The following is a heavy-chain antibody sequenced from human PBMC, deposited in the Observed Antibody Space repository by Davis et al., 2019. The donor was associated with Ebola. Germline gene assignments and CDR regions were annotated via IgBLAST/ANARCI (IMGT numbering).Heavy chain of an antibody. CDR1: GGSISSYY. Sequence: SETLSLTCTVSGGSISSYYWSWIRQPPGKGLEWIGSIYYSGSTYYNPSLKSRVTISVDTSKNQFSLKLSSVTAADTAVYYCARGRQYAWFDPWGQGTLVTVSS. CDR2: IYYSGST. J-gene: IGHJ5*02. V-gene: IGHV4-59*01. D-gene: IGHD4-11*01. CDR3: ARGRQYAWFDP.